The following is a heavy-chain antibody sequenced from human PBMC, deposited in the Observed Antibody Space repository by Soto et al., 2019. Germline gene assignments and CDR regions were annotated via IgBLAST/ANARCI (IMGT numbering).Heavy chain of an antibody. CDR2: ISGSGGST. Sequence: GVLRLSCAASGFTFSSYARSWVRQAPGKGLEWVSAISGSGGSTYYADSVKGRFTISRDNSKNTLYLQMNSLRAEDTAVYYCAKVPGYYGSGSYGMDVWGQGTTVTVSS. J-gene: IGHJ6*02. D-gene: IGHD3-10*01. V-gene: IGHV3-23*01. CDR1: GFTFSSYA. CDR3: AKVPGYYGSGSYGMDV.